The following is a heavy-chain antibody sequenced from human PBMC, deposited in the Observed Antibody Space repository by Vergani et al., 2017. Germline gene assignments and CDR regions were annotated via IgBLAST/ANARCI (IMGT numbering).Heavy chain of an antibody. CDR3: ARGSGWYFY. CDR1: GGSISSYY. Sequence: QVQLQESGPGLVKPSEALSLTCTVSGGSISSYYWSWIRQPPGKGLEWIWYIHYSGSSNCNPSLNSRVTMSVDTSKNQFSLKLSSVTAADTAVYYCARGSGWYFYWGQGTLVTVSS. D-gene: IGHD6-19*01. CDR2: IHYSGSS. V-gene: IGHV4-59*01. J-gene: IGHJ4*02.